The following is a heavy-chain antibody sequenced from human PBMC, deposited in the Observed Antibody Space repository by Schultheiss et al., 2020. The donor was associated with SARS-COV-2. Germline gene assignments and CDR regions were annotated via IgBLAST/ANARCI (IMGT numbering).Heavy chain of an antibody. CDR2: INHSGST. V-gene: IGHV4-34*01. CDR1: GGSFSGYY. D-gene: IGHD3-22*01. J-gene: IGHJ3*02. CDR3: AAGYPYYYDSSGYRPNDAFDI. Sequence: SQTLSLTCAVYGGSFSGYYWGWIRQPPGKGLEWIGEINHSGSTNYNPSLKSRVTISVDTSKNQFSLKLSSVTAADTAVYYCAAGYPYYYDSSGYRPNDAFDIWGQGTMVTVSS.